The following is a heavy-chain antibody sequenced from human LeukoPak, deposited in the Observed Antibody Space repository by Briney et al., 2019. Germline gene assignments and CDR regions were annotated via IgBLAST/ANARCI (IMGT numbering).Heavy chain of an antibody. CDR3: ARDRGYDSNQQFDY. V-gene: IGHV1-2*06. CDR2: INPNSGGT. D-gene: IGHD5-12*01. CDR1: GYTFTGYY. Sequence: ASVRVSCKASGYTFTGYYMHWVRQAPGQGLEWMGRINPNSGGTNYAQKFQGRVTMTRDTSISTAYMELSRLRSDDTAVYYCARDRGYDSNQQFDYWGQGTLVTVSS. J-gene: IGHJ4*02.